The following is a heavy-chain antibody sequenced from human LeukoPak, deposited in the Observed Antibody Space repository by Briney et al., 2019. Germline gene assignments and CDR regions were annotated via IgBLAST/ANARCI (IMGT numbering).Heavy chain of an antibody. CDR1: GRSIRPFP. J-gene: IGHJ2*01. CDR3: ARVDTFNGNSGFWYFDP. D-gene: IGHD2/OR15-2a*01. CDR2: IGSGSSDI. V-gene: IGHV3-21*01. Sequence: GGSLTLSCAASGRSIRPFPMVWVRQPPGKGLEWLSFIGSGSSDIYYADSIKGRFSVFRADARESLYLQMDSLRAEDTAVYYCARVDTFNGNSGFWYFDPWGRGTLVTVSS.